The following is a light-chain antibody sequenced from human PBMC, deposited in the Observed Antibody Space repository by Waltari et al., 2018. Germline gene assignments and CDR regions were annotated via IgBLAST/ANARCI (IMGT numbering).Light chain of an antibody. Sequence: QSALTQPASVSGSPGQSITISCTGTSSDVGSYNLVSWYQLHPGKAPKRMSYEGSKRPAGIPTRFSGSHSGNAASLTISGLQAEDEADYYCCSYAGSSTWVFGGGTKLTVL. CDR2: EGS. V-gene: IGLV2-23*01. J-gene: IGLJ3*02. CDR3: CSYAGSSTWV. CDR1: SSDVGSYNL.